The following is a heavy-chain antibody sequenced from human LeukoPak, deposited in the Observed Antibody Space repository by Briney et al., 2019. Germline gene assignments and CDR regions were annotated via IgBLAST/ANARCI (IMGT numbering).Heavy chain of an antibody. J-gene: IGHJ4*02. CDR2: ISSSSSYI. Sequence: GGSLRLSCAASGFTFSSYSMNWVRQAPGKGLEWVSSISSSSSYIYYADSLKGRFTISRDNAKNSLFLQMSNLRAEDTAVYFCARGIAAADPFDYWGQGTLVTVSS. CDR1: GFTFSSYS. CDR3: ARGIAAADPFDY. V-gene: IGHV3-21*04. D-gene: IGHD6-13*01.